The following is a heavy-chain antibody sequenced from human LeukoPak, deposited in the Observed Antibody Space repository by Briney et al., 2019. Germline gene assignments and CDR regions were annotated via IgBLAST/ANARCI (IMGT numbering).Heavy chain of an antibody. CDR3: AREMATIVSQFDY. V-gene: IGHV1-18*01. J-gene: IGHJ4*02. Sequence: ASVKDSRMSSVYTFTSYVISWVGPAPGQGLEWMGWICPYNGNTNYPQTLRGRVTMTTDTSTTTAYMELRSLRSEDTAVYYCAREMATIVSQFDYWGQGTLVTVSS. D-gene: IGHD5-24*01. CDR2: ICPYNGNT. CDR1: VYTFTSYV.